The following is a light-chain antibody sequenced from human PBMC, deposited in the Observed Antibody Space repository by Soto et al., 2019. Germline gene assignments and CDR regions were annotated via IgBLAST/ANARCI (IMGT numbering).Light chain of an antibody. V-gene: IGKV2-30*01. CDR2: RVS. J-gene: IGKJ3*01. CDR1: QSLVYSDGQTY. CDR3: MQAVYWPFT. Sequence: DIVLTQSPLLLPVTLGQPASISCTSSQSLVYSDGQTYLSWFQQRPGQSPRRLIYRVSNRYTGVKVRFNASGSGTDLTLKISRVEAEDVALYFCMQAVYWPFTFGPGNKVDIK.